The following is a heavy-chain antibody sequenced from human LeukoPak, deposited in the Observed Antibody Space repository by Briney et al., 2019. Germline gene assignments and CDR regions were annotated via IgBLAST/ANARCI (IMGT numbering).Heavy chain of an antibody. V-gene: IGHV1-46*01. D-gene: IGHD6-6*01. CDR2: INXSGGST. CDR1: GYTFTSYY. Sequence: ASVKVSCKASGYTFTSYYMHWVRQGPGQGLEWMGIINXSGGSTSYAQKFQGRVTMTRDTSTNTVYMELSSLRSEDTAVFYCVRGASSIAALNPFWYFDLWGRGTLVTVSS. CDR3: VRGASSIAALNPFWYFDL. J-gene: IGHJ2*01.